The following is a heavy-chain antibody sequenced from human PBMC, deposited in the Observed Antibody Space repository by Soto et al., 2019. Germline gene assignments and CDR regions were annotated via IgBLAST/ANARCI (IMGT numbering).Heavy chain of an antibody. D-gene: IGHD5-18*01. CDR1: GGSIRSGGYY. J-gene: IGHJ6*02. CDR2: IDYSGST. CDR3: ARDRLMATAGTARHYFGFDA. Sequence: PSETLSLTCTASGGSIRSGGYYWSWVRQSPRRGLEWIGNIDYSGSTYYNPSLKSRLTISVDTSKNQFSLNLSSVTAADTAVYYCARDRLMATAGTARHYFGFDAWGQGTTVTVSS. V-gene: IGHV4-31*03.